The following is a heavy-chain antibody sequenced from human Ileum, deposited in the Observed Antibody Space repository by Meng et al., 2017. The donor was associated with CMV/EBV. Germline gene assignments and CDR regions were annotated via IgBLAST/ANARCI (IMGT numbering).Heavy chain of an antibody. V-gene: IGHV4-39*07. D-gene: IGHD3-9*01. CDR3: AGGIKTGIVDY. CDR1: GGSLGSSDYY. J-gene: IGHJ4*02. CDR2: IYYSGST. Sequence: QVQLQGSGPGLVKPSETLSLTCTVSGGSLGSSDYYWGWIRQPPGKGLEWIATIYYSGSTYYNPSLKTPATISVDTSKNQFSLRLSSVTAADTAVYYCAGGIKTGIVDYWGQGTLVTVSS.